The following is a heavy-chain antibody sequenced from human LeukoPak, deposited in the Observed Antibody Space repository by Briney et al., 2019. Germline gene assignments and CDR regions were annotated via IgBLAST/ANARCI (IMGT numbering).Heavy chain of an antibody. V-gene: IGHV4-59*11. J-gene: IGHJ3*02. CDR3: ARVEGKADAFDI. CDR1: GGSISSHY. Sequence: SETLSLICTVSGGSISSHYWSWIRQPPGKGLEWIGYIYYSGSTNYNPSLKSRVTISVDTSKNQFSLKLSSVTAADTAVYYCARVEGKADAFDIWGQGTMVTVSS. CDR2: IYYSGST.